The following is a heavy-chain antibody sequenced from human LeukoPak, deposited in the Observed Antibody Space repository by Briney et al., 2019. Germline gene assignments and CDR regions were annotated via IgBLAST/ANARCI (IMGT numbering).Heavy chain of an antibody. CDR1: GGTFSSYA. D-gene: IGHD5-12*01. Sequence: ASVKVSCKASGGTFSSYAISWVRQAPGQGLEWMGIINPSGGSTNYAQKFQGRVTMTRDTSASTVYMELSSLRSEDTAVYYCARDLSGYSGNDAWGQGTLVTVSS. CDR2: INPSGGST. J-gene: IGHJ5*02. CDR3: ARDLSGYSGNDA. V-gene: IGHV1-46*01.